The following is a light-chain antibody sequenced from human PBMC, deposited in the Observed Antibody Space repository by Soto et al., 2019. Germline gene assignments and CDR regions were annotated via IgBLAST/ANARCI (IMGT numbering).Light chain of an antibody. CDR1: SSDIGAYNY. CDR2: DVS. J-gene: IGLJ2*01. V-gene: IGLV2-14*03. Sequence: QPASVSGSPGQSITISCTGTSSDIGAYNYVSWYQQHPGKAPKLMIYDVSNRPSGVSNRFSASKSGNTASLAISVLQAEDEADYYCSSYTSSSIVVFGGGTKLTVL. CDR3: SSYTSSSIVV.